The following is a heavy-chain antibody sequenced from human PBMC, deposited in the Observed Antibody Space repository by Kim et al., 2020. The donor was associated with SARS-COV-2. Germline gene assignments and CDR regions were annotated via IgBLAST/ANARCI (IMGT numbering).Heavy chain of an antibody. CDR3: ARAPNYYDSSGYYEYYFDY. D-gene: IGHD3-22*01. J-gene: IGHJ4*02. CDR1: GGSISSSRYF. V-gene: IGHV4-39*07. CDR2: MYYSGTI. Sequence: SETLSLTCTVSGGSISSSRYFWGWIRQPPGKGLEWIANMYYSGTIYYNPSLKSRVTTSVDTSKNQFSLKLTSMTAADTAVYYCARAPNYYDSSGYYEYYFDYWGQGILVTVSS.